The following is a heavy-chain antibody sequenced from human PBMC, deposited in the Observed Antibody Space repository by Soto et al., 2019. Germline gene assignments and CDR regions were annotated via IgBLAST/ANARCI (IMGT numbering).Heavy chain of an antibody. Sequence: SETLSITFTMSGGSVSSGSYYWSWIRQPPGKGLEWIGYIYYSGSTNYNPSLKSRVTISVDTSKNQFSLKLSSVTAADTAVYYCARYLLAYCGGDCYYYYGMDVWGQGTTVTVSS. CDR1: GGSVSSGSYY. D-gene: IGHD2-21*02. J-gene: IGHJ6*02. CDR3: ARYLLAYCGGDCYYYYGMDV. CDR2: IYYSGST. V-gene: IGHV4-61*01.